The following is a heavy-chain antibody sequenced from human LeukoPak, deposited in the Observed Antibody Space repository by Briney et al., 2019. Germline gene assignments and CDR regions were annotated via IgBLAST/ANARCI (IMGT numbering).Heavy chain of an antibody. Sequence: SETLSLTXTVSGGSISSYYWSWIRQPPGKGLEWIRYIYYSGSTNYNPSLKSRVTISVDTSKNQFSLKLSSVTAADTAVYYCAREGGYYGSGSYYLRFDNWFDPWGQGTLVTVSS. CDR1: GGSISSYY. CDR2: IYYSGST. D-gene: IGHD3-10*01. CDR3: AREGGYYGSGSYYLRFDNWFDP. V-gene: IGHV4-59*01. J-gene: IGHJ5*02.